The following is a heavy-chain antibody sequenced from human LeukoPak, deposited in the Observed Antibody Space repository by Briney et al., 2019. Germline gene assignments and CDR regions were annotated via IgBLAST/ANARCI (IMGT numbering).Heavy chain of an antibody. V-gene: IGHV3-23*01. CDR3: ARDKGDSSGYYFDY. J-gene: IGHJ4*02. Sequence: LSGGSLRLSCAASGFTFSTYAVNWVRQAPGKGLEWVSTISGSGDSTYYADSVKGRFTISRDNAKNSLYLQMNSLRAEDTAVYYCARDKGDSSGYYFDYWGQGTLVTVSS. CDR2: ISGSGDST. CDR1: GFTFSTYA. D-gene: IGHD3-22*01.